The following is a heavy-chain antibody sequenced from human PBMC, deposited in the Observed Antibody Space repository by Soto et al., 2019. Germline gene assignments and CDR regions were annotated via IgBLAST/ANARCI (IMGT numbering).Heavy chain of an antibody. D-gene: IGHD6-19*01. CDR3: ARRTGYSSGWYVDYYYYMDV. V-gene: IGHV3-74*01. CDR2: INSDGSST. J-gene: IGHJ6*03. Sequence: EVQLVESGRGLVQPGGSLRLSCAASGFTFSSYWMHWVRQAPGKGLVWVSRINSDGSSTSYADSVKGRFTISRDNAKNTLYLQMNSLRAEDTAVYYCARRTGYSSGWYVDYYYYMDVWGKGTTVTVSS. CDR1: GFTFSSYW.